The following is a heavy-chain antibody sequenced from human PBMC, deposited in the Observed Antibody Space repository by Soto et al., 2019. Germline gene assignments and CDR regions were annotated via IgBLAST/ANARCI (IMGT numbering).Heavy chain of an antibody. CDR1: GDTFTNYD. CDR2: MNPNSGNT. Sequence: QVQLVQSGAEVKKPGASVKVSCKASGDTFTNYDINWVRQATGQGLEGMGRMNPNSGNTGYAQKFQGRVTVTRNTSITTAYMELSSLRSEDTAVYYCARGRNGMDVWGQGTTVTVSS. V-gene: IGHV1-8*01. J-gene: IGHJ6*02. CDR3: ARGRNGMDV.